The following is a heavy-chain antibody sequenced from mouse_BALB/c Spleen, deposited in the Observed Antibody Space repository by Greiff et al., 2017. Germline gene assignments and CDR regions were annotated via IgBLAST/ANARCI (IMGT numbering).Heavy chain of an antibody. D-gene: IGHD1-1*01. J-gene: IGHJ2*01. CDR3: ARVYGSSYYFDY. Sequence: QVQLKESGAELVRPGVSVKISCKGSGYTFTDYAMHWVKQSHAKSLEWIGVISTYYGDASYNQKFKGKATMTVDKSSSTAYMELARLTSEDSAIYYCARVYGSSYYFDYWGQGTTLTVSS. V-gene: IGHV1S137*01. CDR1: GYTFTDYA. CDR2: ISTYYGDA.